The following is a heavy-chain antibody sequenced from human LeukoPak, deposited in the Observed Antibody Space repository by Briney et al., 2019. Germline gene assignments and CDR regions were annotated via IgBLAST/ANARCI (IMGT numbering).Heavy chain of an antibody. CDR3: ARTSTILSGIIDY. CDR1: GGFICSYY. V-gene: IGHV4-4*07. J-gene: IGHJ4*02. Sequence: SETLSLTCTVSGGFICSYYWSWIRQPAGKGLEWIGRLYTSGHTNYNPSLKSRVTMSVDTSKNQSSLKLTSVTAADTALYYCARTSTILSGIIDYWGQGTLVTVSS. CDR2: LYTSGHT. D-gene: IGHD5-12*01.